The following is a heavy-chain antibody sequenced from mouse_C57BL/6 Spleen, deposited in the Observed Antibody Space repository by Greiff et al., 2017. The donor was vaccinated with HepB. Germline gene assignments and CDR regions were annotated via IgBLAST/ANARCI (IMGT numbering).Heavy chain of an antibody. CDR1: GYTFTSYW. V-gene: IGHV1-55*01. J-gene: IGHJ4*01. Sequence: QVQLQQPGAELVKPGASVKMSCKASGYTFTSYWITWVKQRPGQGLEWIGDIYPGSGSTNYNEKFKSKATLTVDTSSSTAYMQLSSLTSKDSAVYYCARLDYDYDAAYYYAMDYWGQGTSVTVSS. D-gene: IGHD2-4*01. CDR2: IYPGSGST. CDR3: ARLDYDYDAAYYYAMDY.